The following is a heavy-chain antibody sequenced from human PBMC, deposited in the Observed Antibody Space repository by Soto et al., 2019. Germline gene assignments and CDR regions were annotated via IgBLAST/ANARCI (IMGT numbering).Heavy chain of an antibody. CDR3: ARSQGSSTSLEIYYYYYYGMDV. CDR2: IILIPGTA. V-gene: IGHV1-69*01. J-gene: IGHJ6*02. CDR1: GGTFGSYA. Sequence: QVQLVQSGAEVKKPGPSVKVSCKASGGTFGSYAISWVRQAPGQGLEWMGGIILIPGTANYAQKFQGRVTIAADESTRAAYMELSRLRSADTAVYYCARSQGSSTSLEIYYYYYYGMDVWGQGTTVTVSS. D-gene: IGHD2-2*01.